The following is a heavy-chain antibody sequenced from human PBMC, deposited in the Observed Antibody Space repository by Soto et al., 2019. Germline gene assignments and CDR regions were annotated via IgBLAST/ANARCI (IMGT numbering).Heavy chain of an antibody. CDR2: ISYSGT. D-gene: IGHD1-26*01. CDR1: GFTFSSYW. CDR3: AKPLLTHWYFDL. V-gene: IGHV3-23*01. J-gene: IGHJ2*01. Sequence: PGGSLRLSCAASGFTFSSYWMSWVRQAPGKGLEWVSGISYSGTYYADSVKGRFTISRDNSKNTAYLQMNSLRAEDTAVYYCAKPLLTHWYFDLWGRGTLVTVSS.